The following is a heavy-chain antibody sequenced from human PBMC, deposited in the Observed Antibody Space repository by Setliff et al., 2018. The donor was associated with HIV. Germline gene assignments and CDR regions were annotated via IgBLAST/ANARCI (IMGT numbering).Heavy chain of an antibody. Sequence: PGGSLRLSCADSGFTFTTYSMNWVRQAPGKGLEWVSSISSSSTYIDYADSVKGRFTISRDNAKNSLYLQMNSLRAEDTAVYYCARGTTGSGWFYDSWGQGVLVTVSS. J-gene: IGHJ4*02. CDR3: ARGTTGSGWFYDS. V-gene: IGHV3-21*01. D-gene: IGHD6-19*01. CDR1: GFTFTTYS. CDR2: ISSSSTYI.